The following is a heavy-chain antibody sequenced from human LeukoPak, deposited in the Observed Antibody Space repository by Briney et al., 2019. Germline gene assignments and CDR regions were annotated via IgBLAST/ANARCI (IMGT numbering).Heavy chain of an antibody. CDR1: GFTVSSNY. D-gene: IGHD3-3*01. V-gene: IGHV3-66*01. Sequence: GGSLRLSCAASGFTVSSNYMSWVRQAPGKGLEWVSVIYSGGSTYYADSVKGRFTISRDNSKNTLYLQMNSLRAEDTAVYYCALYDFWSGYPNWGQGTLVTVSS. J-gene: IGHJ4*02. CDR3: ALYDFWSGYPN. CDR2: IYSGGST.